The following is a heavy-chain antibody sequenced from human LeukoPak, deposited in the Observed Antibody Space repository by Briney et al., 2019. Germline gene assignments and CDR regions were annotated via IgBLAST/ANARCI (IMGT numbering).Heavy chain of an antibody. V-gene: IGHV3-73*01. D-gene: IGHD3-22*01. CDR1: GFTFSGSA. CDR2: IRSKANSHAT. J-gene: IGHJ4*02. Sequence: GGSLKLSCAASGFTFSGSAMHWVRQASGKGLEWVGRIRSKANSHATAYAASVKGRFTISRDGSKNTAYLQMNSLKTEDTAVYYCTRPYYDGSGYYYGGDYWGQGTLVTVSS. CDR3: TRPYYDGSGYYYGGDY.